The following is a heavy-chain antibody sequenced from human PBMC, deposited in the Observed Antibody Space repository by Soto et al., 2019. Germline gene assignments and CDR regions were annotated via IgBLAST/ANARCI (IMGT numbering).Heavy chain of an antibody. CDR3: ARVTPRTGYSSGWEYYFDY. CDR1: GGTFSSYA. D-gene: IGHD6-19*01. CDR2: IIPIFGTA. J-gene: IGHJ4*02. Sequence: QVQLVQSGAEVKKPGSSVKVSCKASGGTFSSYAISWVRQAPGQGLEWMGGIIPIFGTANYAQKFQGRVTITADESTSTAYMELSSLRSEDTAVYYCARVTPRTGYSSGWEYYFDYWGQGTLVTVSS. V-gene: IGHV1-69*01.